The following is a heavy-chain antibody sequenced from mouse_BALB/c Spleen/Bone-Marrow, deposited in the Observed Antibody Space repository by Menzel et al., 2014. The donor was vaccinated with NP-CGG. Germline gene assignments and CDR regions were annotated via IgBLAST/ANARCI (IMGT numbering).Heavy chain of an antibody. V-gene: IGHV1-74*01. Sequence: VQLQQSGAELVRPGASVNLSCKASGYTFTSYWMNWVMQRPEQGLEWIGRIDPYDSEAHYNQKFKDKAILTVDKSSSTAYMQLISLTSEDSAVYYCARSGSNFGRFFDVWGAGTTATVSS. J-gene: IGHJ1*01. CDR3: ARSGSNFGRFFDV. D-gene: IGHD2-5*01. CDR1: GYTFTSYW. CDR2: IDPYDSEA.